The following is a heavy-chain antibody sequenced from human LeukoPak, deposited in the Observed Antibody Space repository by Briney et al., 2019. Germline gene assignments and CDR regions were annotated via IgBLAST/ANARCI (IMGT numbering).Heavy chain of an antibody. D-gene: IGHD1-26*01. Sequence: RRASVKVSCKASGGTFSSYAISWVRQAPGQGLEWMGWISAYNGNTNYAQKLQGRVTMTTDTSTSTAYMELRSLRSDDTAVYYCARDSGSYLDAFDIWGQGTMVTVSS. CDR1: GGTFSSYA. CDR2: ISAYNGNT. J-gene: IGHJ3*02. V-gene: IGHV1-18*01. CDR3: ARDSGSYLDAFDI.